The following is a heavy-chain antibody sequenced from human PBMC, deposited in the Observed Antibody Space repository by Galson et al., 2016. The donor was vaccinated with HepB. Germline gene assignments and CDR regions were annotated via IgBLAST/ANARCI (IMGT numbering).Heavy chain of an antibody. J-gene: IGHJ3*01. V-gene: IGHV3-53*01. D-gene: IGHD3-16*01. CDR2: IFSGDAT. CDR3: EAYSDPFDL. CDR1: GFTFSTYS. Sequence: SLRLSCAVSGFTFSTYSMNWVRQAPGEGLEWVSVIFSGDATYYRDSVKGRFTISRDISRNTLYLQMNNLRAEDTAVYYCEAYSDPFDLWGQGTMVTVSS.